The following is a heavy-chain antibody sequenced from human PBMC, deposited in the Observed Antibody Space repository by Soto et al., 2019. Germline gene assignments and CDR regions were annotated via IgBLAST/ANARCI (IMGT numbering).Heavy chain of an antibody. D-gene: IGHD5-12*01. V-gene: IGHV4-30-2*01. CDR1: GGSISSGGYS. CDR2: IYHSGST. Sequence: QLQLQESGSGLVKPSQTLSLTCAVSGGSISSGGYSWIWLRQPPGKGLEWIGYIYHSGSTYYNPYLKSRVTITVDRSKNQFSLTLSSVTAADTSVYYCAEGGGLPRYYWRQGTLVTVSS. J-gene: IGHJ4*02. CDR3: AEGGGLPRYY.